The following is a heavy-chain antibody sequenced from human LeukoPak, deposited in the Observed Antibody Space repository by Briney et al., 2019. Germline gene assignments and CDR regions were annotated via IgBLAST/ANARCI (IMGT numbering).Heavy chain of an antibody. J-gene: IGHJ4*02. D-gene: IGHD3-10*01. Sequence: SETLSLTCAVYGGSFSGYYWSWIRQPPGKGLEWIGEINHSGSTNYNPSLKSRVTISVDTSKNQFSLKLSSVTAADTAVYYCARGGPTYYYGSGSENLDYWGQGTLVTVSS. CDR3: ARGGPTYYYGSGSENLDY. CDR2: INHSGST. V-gene: IGHV4-34*01. CDR1: GGSFSGYY.